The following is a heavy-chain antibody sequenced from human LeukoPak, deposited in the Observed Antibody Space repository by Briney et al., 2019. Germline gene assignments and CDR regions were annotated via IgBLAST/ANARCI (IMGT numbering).Heavy chain of an antibody. V-gene: IGHV1-69*05. J-gene: IGHJ6*03. D-gene: IGHD3-9*01. Sequence: ASVKVSCKASGGTFSSCAISWVRQAPGQGLEWMGGITPIFGTANYAQKFQGRVTITTDESTSTAYTELSSLRSEDAAVYYCARGFTISYMDVWGKGTTVTVSS. CDR2: ITPIFGTA. CDR3: ARGFTISYMDV. CDR1: GGTFSSCA.